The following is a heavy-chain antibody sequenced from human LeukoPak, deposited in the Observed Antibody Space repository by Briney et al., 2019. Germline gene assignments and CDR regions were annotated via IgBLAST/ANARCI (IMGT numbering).Heavy chain of an antibody. D-gene: IGHD2-2*02. CDR2: IYYSGST. CDR1: GXSISSYY. Sequence: PSETLSLTCTVSGXSISSYYWSWIRQPPGKGLEWIGYIYYSGSTNYNPSLKSRVTISVDTSKNQFSLKLSSVTAADTAVYYCARHRRYCSSTSCYTGDAFDIWGQGTMVTVSS. J-gene: IGHJ3*02. CDR3: ARHRRYCSSTSCYTGDAFDI. V-gene: IGHV4-59*08.